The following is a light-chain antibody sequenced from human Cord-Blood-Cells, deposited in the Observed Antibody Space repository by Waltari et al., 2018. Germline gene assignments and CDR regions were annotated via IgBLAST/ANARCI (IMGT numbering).Light chain of an antibody. Sequence: EIVMTQSPATLSVSPGERATLPCRASQRVSSNLAGYQQKPGQAPRLLIYGASTRATGIPARFSGSWSGTEFTLTISSLQSEDFAVYYWQQYNNWPRTFGQGTKVEIK. V-gene: IGKV3-15*01. J-gene: IGKJ1*01. CDR3: QQYNNWPRT. CDR1: QRVSSN. CDR2: GAS.